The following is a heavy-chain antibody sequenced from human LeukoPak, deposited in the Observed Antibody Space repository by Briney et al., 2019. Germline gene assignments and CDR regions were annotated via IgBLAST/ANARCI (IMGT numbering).Heavy chain of an antibody. V-gene: IGHV3-48*01. CDR1: GFTFSTYS. CDR3: ARERGYDSSGYYHDAFDV. Sequence: GGSLRLSCAASGFTFSTYSMNWVRQAPGKGLEWVSYISASSSTIYYADSMKGRFTISRDNAKNSLYLQMNSLRAEDTAVYYCARERGYDSSGYYHDAFDVWGQGTMVTVSS. D-gene: IGHD3-22*01. J-gene: IGHJ3*01. CDR2: ISASSSTI.